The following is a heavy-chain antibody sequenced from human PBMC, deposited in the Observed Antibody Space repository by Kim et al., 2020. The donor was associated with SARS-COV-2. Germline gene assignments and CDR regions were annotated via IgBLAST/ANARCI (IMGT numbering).Heavy chain of an antibody. D-gene: IGHD4-17*01. CDR2: ISGGGGST. J-gene: IGHJ4*02. CDR3: AREWRVTTQTTGGDFFES. V-gene: IGHV3-23*01. CDR1: GFTFTTYT. Sequence: GGSLRLSCVASGFTFTTYTMNWVRQAPGKGLEWVSGISGGGGSTYYADSVKDRFTISRDSSKNTLYLQMNSLRVEDTAVYYCAREWRVTTQTTGGDFFESWGQGTLVTASS.